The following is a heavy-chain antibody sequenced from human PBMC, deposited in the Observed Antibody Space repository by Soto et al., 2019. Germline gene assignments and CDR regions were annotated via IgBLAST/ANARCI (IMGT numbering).Heavy chain of an antibody. Sequence: QVQLVESGGGLVKPGGSLRLSCAASGFTFSDYYMSWSRQAPGKGLAWISYSSSNSNYKNTADSVRGRFTISRDNAKNSRSRQMSGLRAEDTAVYYCARATGYYHTSGSDSWGQGTLVTVSS. CDR1: GFTFSDYY. CDR3: ARATGYYHTSGSDS. D-gene: IGHD3-22*01. V-gene: IGHV3-11*06. J-gene: IGHJ4*02. CDR2: SSSNSNYK.